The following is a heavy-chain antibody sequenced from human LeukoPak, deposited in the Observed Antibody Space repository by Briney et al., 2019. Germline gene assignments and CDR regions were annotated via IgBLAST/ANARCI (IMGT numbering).Heavy chain of an antibody. CDR3: ARTSPYDYVWGSYRYKGFDY. Sequence: VASVKVSCKASGYTFTGYYMHWVRQAPGQGLERMGRINPNSGGTNYAQKFQGRVTMTRDTSISTAYMELSRLRSDDTAVYYCARTSPYDYVWGSYRYKGFDYWGQGTLVTVSS. D-gene: IGHD3-16*02. CDR1: GYTFTGYY. CDR2: INPNSGGT. J-gene: IGHJ4*02. V-gene: IGHV1-2*06.